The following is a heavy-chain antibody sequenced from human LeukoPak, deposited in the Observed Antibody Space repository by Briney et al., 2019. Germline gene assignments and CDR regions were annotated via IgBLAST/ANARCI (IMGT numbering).Heavy chain of an antibody. CDR2: IRSKAYGGTT. CDR3: TRGLMVRGVGEKWFDP. CDR1: GFTFGDYA. V-gene: IGHV3-49*03. Sequence: GGSRRLSCTASGFTFGDYAMSWFRQAPGKGLEWVGFIRSKAYGGTTEYAASVKGRFTISRDDSKSIAYLQMNSLKTEDTAVYYCTRGLMVRGVGEKWFDPWGQGTLVTVSS. D-gene: IGHD3-10*01. J-gene: IGHJ5*02.